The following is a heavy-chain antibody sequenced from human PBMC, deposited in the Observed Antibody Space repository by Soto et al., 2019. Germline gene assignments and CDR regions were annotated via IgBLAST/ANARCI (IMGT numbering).Heavy chain of an antibody. J-gene: IGHJ5*02. CDR2: IYYSGST. D-gene: IGHD3-10*01. CDR1: GGSISSGDYY. V-gene: IGHV4-30-4*01. Sequence: SETLSLTCTVSGGSISSGDYYWSWIRQPPGKGLEWIGYIYYSGSTYYNPSLKSRVTISVDTSKNQFSLKLSSVTAADTAVYYCARELDPDRGGHLNWFDPWGREPWSPSPQ. CDR3: ARELDPDRGGHLNWFDP.